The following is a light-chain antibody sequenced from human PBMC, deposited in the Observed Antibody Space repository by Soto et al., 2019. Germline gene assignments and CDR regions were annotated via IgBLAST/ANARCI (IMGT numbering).Light chain of an antibody. CDR2: DAS. CDR3: QQRSNWPWT. J-gene: IGKJ1*01. Sequence: EIELTQSPVTLSLSPGERATLSCRASPSVRSYLAWYLQKTGQAPRLLIYDASNRAPGIPARFSGSGSGTDFTLTISSLEPEDFAVYYCQQRSNWPWTFGQGTKVEIK. V-gene: IGKV3-11*01. CDR1: PSVRSY.